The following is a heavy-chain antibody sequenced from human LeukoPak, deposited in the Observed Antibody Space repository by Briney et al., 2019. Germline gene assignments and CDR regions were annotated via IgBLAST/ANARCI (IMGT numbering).Heavy chain of an antibody. J-gene: IGHJ4*02. CDR2: TTIERGAS. D-gene: IGHD1-26*01. V-gene: IGHV3-48*02. CDR3: PRDRWDVCIDY. CDR1: GFTFSAHD. Sequence: PGRSLRLSCAPSGFTFSAHDTVCVRHAPEEGLELSSYTTIERGASYYAASVRGRFTLSRDNAKNSVYLQMDGLRDEDTAVYFCPRDRWDVCIDYWGERTLVTVSS.